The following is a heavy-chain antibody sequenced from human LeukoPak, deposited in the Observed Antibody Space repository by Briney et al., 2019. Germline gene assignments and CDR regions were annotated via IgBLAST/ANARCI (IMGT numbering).Heavy chain of an antibody. Sequence: PGGSLRLSCAASGFTFSSYGMHWVRQAPGKGLEGVAFIRYDGSNKYYADSVKGRFTISRDNSKNTLYLQMNSLRAEDTAVYYCAKILGGAAGSLRWFDPWGQGTLVTVSS. V-gene: IGHV3-30*02. CDR2: IRYDGSNK. J-gene: IGHJ5*02. CDR3: AKILGGAAGSLRWFDP. CDR1: GFTFSSYG. D-gene: IGHD6-13*01.